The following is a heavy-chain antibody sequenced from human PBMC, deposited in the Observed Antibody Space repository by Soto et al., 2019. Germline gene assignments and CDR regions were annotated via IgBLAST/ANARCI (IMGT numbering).Heavy chain of an antibody. CDR2: INHSGRT. Sequence: SETLSLTCAVYGGSFSGYYWSWIRQPPGKGLEWIGEINHSGRTKYNPSLKSRVTISRDTSKTQFSLRLTSVTAADTAVYYCARWDYDFRDAFDIWGPGTMVTVS. CDR1: GGSFSGYY. CDR3: ARWDYDFRDAFDI. D-gene: IGHD3-3*01. V-gene: IGHV4-34*01. J-gene: IGHJ3*02.